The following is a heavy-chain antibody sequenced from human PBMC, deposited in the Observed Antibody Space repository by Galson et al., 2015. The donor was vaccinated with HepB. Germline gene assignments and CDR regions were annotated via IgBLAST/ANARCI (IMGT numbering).Heavy chain of an antibody. Sequence: SLRLSCAASGFTFSSYAMHWVRQAPGKGLEWVAVISYDGSNKYYADSVKGRFTISRDNSKNTLYLQMNSLRAEDTAVYYCARLRRQWLVGGAWDYWGQGTLVTVSS. V-gene: IGHV3-30-3*01. CDR2: ISYDGSNK. CDR3: ARLRRQWLVGGAWDY. CDR1: GFTFSSYA. J-gene: IGHJ4*02. D-gene: IGHD6-19*01.